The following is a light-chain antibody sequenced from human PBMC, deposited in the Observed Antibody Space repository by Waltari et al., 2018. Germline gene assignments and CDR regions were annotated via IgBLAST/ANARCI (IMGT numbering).Light chain of an antibody. CDR2: GAS. V-gene: IGKV3-15*01. CDR1: QSVSSN. Sequence: EIVMTQSPATLSVSPGERATLSCRASQSVSSNFAWYQQKPGQAPRLLSYGASTRATGIPARFSGSGSGTEFTLTISSLQSEDFAVYYCQQYNNWPGTFGQGTKLEIK. J-gene: IGKJ2*02. CDR3: QQYNNWPGT.